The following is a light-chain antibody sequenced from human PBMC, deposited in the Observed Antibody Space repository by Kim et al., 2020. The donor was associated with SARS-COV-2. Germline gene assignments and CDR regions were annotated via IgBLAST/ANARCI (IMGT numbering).Light chain of an antibody. J-gene: IGLJ2*01. CDR1: SSDVGGYNY. Sequence: QSVTISCTGTSSDVGGYNYVSWYQQHPGKAPKFMIYEVSKRPSGVPDRFSGSKSGNTASLTVSGLQAEDEADYYCSSYAGSNNFVVFGGGTQLTV. CDR3: SSYAGSNNFVV. V-gene: IGLV2-8*01. CDR2: EVS.